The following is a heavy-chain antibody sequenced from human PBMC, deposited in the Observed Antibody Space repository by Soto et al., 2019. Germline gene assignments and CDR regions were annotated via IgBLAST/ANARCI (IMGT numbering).Heavy chain of an antibody. J-gene: IGHJ4*02. CDR3: ARELIVVVVAATLGAFDY. V-gene: IGHV4-34*01. CDR2: INHSGST. CDR1: GGSFSGYY. D-gene: IGHD2-15*01. Sequence: QVQLQQWGAGLLKPSETLSLTCAVYGGSFSGYYWSWIRQPPGKGLEWIGEINHSGSTNYNPSLKSRVTISVDTSNHQFSLKLSSVTAADTAVYYCARELIVVVVAATLGAFDYWGQGTLVPVSS.